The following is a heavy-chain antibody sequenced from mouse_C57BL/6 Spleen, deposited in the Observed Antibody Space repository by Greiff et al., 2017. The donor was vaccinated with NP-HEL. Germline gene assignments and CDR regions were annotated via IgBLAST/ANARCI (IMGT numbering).Heavy chain of an antibody. D-gene: IGHD1-1*01. CDR2: IHPNSGST. V-gene: IGHV1-64*01. J-gene: IGHJ1*03. Sequence: QVHVKQPGAELVKPGASVKLSCKASGYTFTSYWMHWVKQRPGQGLEWIGMIHPNSGSTNYNEKFKSKATLTVDESSSTAYMQLSSLTSEDSAVYYCALITTVVDWYFDVWGTGTTVTVSS. CDR1: GYTFTSYW. CDR3: ALITTVVDWYFDV.